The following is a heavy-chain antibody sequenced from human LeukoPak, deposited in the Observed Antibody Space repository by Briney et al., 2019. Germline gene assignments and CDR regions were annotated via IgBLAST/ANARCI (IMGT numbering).Heavy chain of an antibody. CDR1: GGSISSSSSY. CDR3: ARASGSDGPYYYYYMDV. V-gene: IGHV4-39*01. Sequence: SETLSLTCTVSGGSISSSSSYWGWIRQPPGKGLEWIGSIYYSVTTYYNPSLKSRVTISVDTSKNQFSLKLSSVTAADTAVYYCARASGSDGPYYYYYMDVWGKGTTVTVSS. CDR2: IYYSVTT. D-gene: IGHD1-26*01. J-gene: IGHJ6*03.